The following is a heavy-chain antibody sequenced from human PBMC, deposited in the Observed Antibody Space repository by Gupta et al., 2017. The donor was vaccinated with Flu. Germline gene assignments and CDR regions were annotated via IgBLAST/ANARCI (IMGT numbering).Heavy chain of an antibody. Sequence: QVQLQESGPGLVKPSETLSLTCTVSGGSISSYYWSWIRQPPGKGLEWIGYIYSSGSTNYNPSLKSRVTISVDTSKNQFSLKLSSVTAADTAVYYCAGGGRGDRLFDYWGQGTLVTVSS. D-gene: IGHD3-16*01. CDR1: GGSISSYY. V-gene: IGHV4-59*01. CDR3: AGGGRGDRLFDY. CDR2: IYSSGST. J-gene: IGHJ4*02.